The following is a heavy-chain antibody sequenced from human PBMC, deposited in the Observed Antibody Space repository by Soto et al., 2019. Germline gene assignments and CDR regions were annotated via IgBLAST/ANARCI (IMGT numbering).Heavy chain of an antibody. CDR3: ARGLNGYLHYFDY. CDR2: ISAGNGNT. Sequence: GASVKVSCKASGYTFTSYAMHWVRQAPGQRLEWMGWISAGNGNTKYSQKFQGRVTITRDTSASTAYMELSSLRSEDTAVYYCARGLNGYLHYFDYWGQGTLVTVS. D-gene: IGHD5-18*01. V-gene: IGHV1-3*01. J-gene: IGHJ4*02. CDR1: GYTFTSYA.